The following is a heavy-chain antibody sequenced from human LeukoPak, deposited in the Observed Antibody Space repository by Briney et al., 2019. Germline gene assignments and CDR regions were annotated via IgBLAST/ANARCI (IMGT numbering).Heavy chain of an antibody. Sequence: PSETLSLTCTVSGGSISSGDYYWSWIRQPPGKGLEWIGYIYYSGSTYYNPSLKSRVTISVDTSKNQFSLKLSSVTAADTAVYYCASSTYYDFWSGPARAPFDYWGQGTLVTVSS. D-gene: IGHD3-3*01. V-gene: IGHV4-30-4*01. J-gene: IGHJ4*02. CDR2: IYYSGST. CDR3: ASSTYYDFWSGPARAPFDY. CDR1: GGSISSGDYY.